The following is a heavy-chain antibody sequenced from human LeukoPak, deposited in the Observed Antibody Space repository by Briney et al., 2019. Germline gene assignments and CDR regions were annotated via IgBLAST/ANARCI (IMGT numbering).Heavy chain of an antibody. CDR3: ARARVVGAMISYGMDV. J-gene: IGHJ6*02. Sequence: PGGSLRLSCAASGFTFSSYGMHWVRQAPGKGLEWVAVIWYDGSNKYYADSVKGRFTISRDNSKNTLYLQMNNLRAEDTAVYYCARARVVGAMISYGMDVWGQGTTVTVSS. CDR2: IWYDGSNK. V-gene: IGHV3-33*01. D-gene: IGHD1-26*01. CDR1: GFTFSSYG.